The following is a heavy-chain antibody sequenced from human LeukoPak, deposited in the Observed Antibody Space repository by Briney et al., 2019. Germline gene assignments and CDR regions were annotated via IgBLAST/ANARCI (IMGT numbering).Heavy chain of an antibody. D-gene: IGHD2-2*01. Sequence: GESLKISCKGSEYRFSTYWIGWVRQMPGKGLEWMGIIYPADSDTRYSPSSQGQVTISADKSISTAYLQWSSLKASDSAMYYCARGGYCSTSTCSFDYWGQGTLVTVSS. CDR2: IYPADSDT. J-gene: IGHJ4*02. CDR3: ARGGYCSTSTCSFDY. V-gene: IGHV5-51*01. CDR1: EYRFSTYW.